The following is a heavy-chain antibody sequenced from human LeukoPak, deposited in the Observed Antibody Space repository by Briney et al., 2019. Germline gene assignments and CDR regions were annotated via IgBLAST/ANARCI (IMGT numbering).Heavy chain of an antibody. J-gene: IGHJ4*02. V-gene: IGHV1-2*02. CDR3: ARGYSSSWYVTPGY. D-gene: IGHD6-13*01. CDR1: GYTFTGYY. CDR2: INPNSGGT. Sequence: ASVKVPCKASGYTFTGYYMHWVRQAPGQGLEWMGWINPNSGGTNYAQKFQGRVTMTRDTSISTAYMELSRLRSDDTAVYYCARGYSSSWYVTPGYWGQGTLVTVSS.